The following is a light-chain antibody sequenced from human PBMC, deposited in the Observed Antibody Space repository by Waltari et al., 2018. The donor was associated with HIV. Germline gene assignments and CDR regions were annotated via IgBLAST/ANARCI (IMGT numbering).Light chain of an antibody. CDR1: NSHIGPNT. V-gene: IGLV1-44*01. J-gene: IGLJ3*02. CDR3: AAWDDTLNGWV. CDR2: SNE. Sequence: SVLTQPPSASGTPGQRVTISCSGRNSHIGPNTGNWYRQLPGTTPQLLIHSNEQRPSGVPDLFSGSKSGTSASLAISGLQSEDEADYYCAAWDDTLNGWVFGGGTKLTVL.